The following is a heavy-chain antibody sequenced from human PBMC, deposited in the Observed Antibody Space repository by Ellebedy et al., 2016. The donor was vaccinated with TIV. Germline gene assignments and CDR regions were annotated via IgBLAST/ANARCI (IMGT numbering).Heavy chain of an antibody. D-gene: IGHD3-16*01. J-gene: IGHJ4*02. Sequence: GESLKISCAASGITFSSHAISWVRQTPGKGLEWVSAISGSGDKTYYTDSVKGRFTISRDNSQNTLYLQMNSLRAEDTAVYHCAKELHMWGTIMIDCWGPGTLVTVSS. CDR1: GITFSSHA. CDR2: ISGSGDKT. V-gene: IGHV3-23*01. CDR3: AKELHMWGTIMIDC.